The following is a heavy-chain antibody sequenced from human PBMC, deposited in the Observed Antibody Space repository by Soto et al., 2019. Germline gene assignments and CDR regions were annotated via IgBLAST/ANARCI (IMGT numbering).Heavy chain of an antibody. CDR3: ASSDGSHFNWLDS. V-gene: IGHV1-8*01. Sequence: QVQLVQSGAEVKTPGASVKVSCKASGYTFASYDMNWVRQAPGQGLEWMGWMNPNSNNTGYAQKFQGRLTMTRDIALRIAHMKLSSLRNEDTAVYYCASSDGSHFNWLDSWCQGTLVSVSA. J-gene: IGHJ5*01. CDR1: GYTFASYD. D-gene: IGHD2-15*01. CDR2: MNPNSNNT.